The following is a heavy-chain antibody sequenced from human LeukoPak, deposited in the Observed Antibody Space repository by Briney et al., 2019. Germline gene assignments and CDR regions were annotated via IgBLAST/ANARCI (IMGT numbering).Heavy chain of an antibody. D-gene: IGHD3-22*01. CDR1: GDSISSSY. J-gene: IGHJ4*02. CDR3: ARVNYDV. Sequence: SETLSLTCTVSGDSISSSYWSWIRRPAGKGLEWIGRISASGNTNYSPSLRSRVSMSVDTSENSFSLNLDSVTAADTAVYYCARVNYDVWGQGTLVTVSS. V-gene: IGHV4-4*07. CDR2: ISASGNT.